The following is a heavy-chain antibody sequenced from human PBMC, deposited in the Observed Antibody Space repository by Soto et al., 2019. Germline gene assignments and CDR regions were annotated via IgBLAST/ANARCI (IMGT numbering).Heavy chain of an antibody. CDR3: ARQKVTPGEGDAFDI. D-gene: IGHD2-21*02. CDR1: GGSISSSSYY. CDR2: IYYSGST. Sequence: SETLSLTCTVSGGSISSSSYYWGWIRQPPGKGLEWIGSIYYSGSTYYNPSLKRRATISVDTSKNQFSLKLSSVTAAATAVYYCARQKVTPGEGDAFDIWGQGTMVTVSS. V-gene: IGHV4-39*01. J-gene: IGHJ3*02.